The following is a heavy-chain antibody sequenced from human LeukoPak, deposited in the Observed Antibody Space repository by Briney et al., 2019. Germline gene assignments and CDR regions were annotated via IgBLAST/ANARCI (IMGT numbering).Heavy chain of an antibody. CDR1: GGSISSYY. D-gene: IGHD4-17*01. Sequence: SETLSLTCTVSGGSISSYYWSWIRQPPGKGLEWIGYIYYSGSTNYNPSLKSRVTISVDTSKNQFSLKLSSVTAADTAVYYCAREGTTVTHFDYWGQGTLVTVSS. CDR2: IYYSGST. CDR3: AREGTTVTHFDY. J-gene: IGHJ4*02. V-gene: IGHV4-59*01.